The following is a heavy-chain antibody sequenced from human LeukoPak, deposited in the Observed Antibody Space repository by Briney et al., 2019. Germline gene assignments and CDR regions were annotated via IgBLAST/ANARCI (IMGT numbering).Heavy chain of an antibody. CDR3: ARVRPYDYVWGSYRPFDY. Sequence: GGSLRLSCAGSGFPFSSDAMNWVRQAPGKGLEWVASISGSTGSTQYADSVKGRFTISRDNSKDTLYLQMNSLRAEDTAVYYCARVRPYDYVWGSYRPFDYWGQGTLVTVSS. CDR2: ISGSTGST. D-gene: IGHD3-16*02. J-gene: IGHJ4*02. V-gene: IGHV3-23*01. CDR1: GFPFSSDA.